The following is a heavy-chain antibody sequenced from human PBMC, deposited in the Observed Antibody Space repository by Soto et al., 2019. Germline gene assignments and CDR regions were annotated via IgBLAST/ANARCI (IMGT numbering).Heavy chain of an antibody. CDR2: IFYSGST. D-gene: IGHD3-16*01. CDR1: GGSISNYY. V-gene: IGHV4-59*08. Sequence: SETLSLTCTVSGGSISNYYWSWIRQPPGKGLEWIGYIFYSGSTNYNPSLKSRVTISVDTSKSQFSLKLSSVTAADTAVYYCARHPAGGTDGYAFDIWGQGTMVTVSS. CDR3: ARHPAGGTDGYAFDI. J-gene: IGHJ3*02.